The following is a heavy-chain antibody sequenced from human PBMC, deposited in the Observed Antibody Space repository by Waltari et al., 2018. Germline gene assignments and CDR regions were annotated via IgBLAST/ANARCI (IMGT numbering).Heavy chain of an antibody. CDR1: GFRFSNYW. D-gene: IGHD3-10*01. Sequence: EEQLLESGGGLVQPGDSLRLSCAASGFRFSNYWMNWVRQAHGKGLVWVALISNDESSLTYADSVKGRFTISRDNAKNTLYLQMKRLRAEDTAVYYCVRLAQRTYRSPVPGRHYYYGMDVWGQGTTVTVSS. J-gene: IGHJ6*02. CDR3: VRLAQRTYRSPVPGRHYYYGMDV. CDR2: ISNDESSL. V-gene: IGHV3-74*03.